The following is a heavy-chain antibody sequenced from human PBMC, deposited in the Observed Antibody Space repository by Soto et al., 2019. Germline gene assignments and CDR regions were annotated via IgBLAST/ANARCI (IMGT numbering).Heavy chain of an antibody. V-gene: IGHV1-46*03. CDR3: SRLPPERYSAYDFPMDV. CDR1: GYTFTSYY. J-gene: IGHJ6*02. Sequence: GASVKVSCKASGYTFTSYYMHWVRQAPGQGLEWMGIINPSGGSTSYAQKFQGRVTMTRDTSTSTVYMELNNLKTDDTAVYYCSRLPPERYSAYDFPMDVWGQGTTVTVSS. CDR2: INPSGGST. D-gene: IGHD5-12*01.